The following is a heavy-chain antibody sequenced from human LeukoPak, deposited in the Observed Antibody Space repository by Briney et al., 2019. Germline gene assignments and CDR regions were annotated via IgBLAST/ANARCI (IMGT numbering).Heavy chain of an antibody. CDR1: GYSISTGYY. Sequence: SETLSLTCTVSGYSISTGYYWDWIRQPPGKGLEWIGSIFHSGGSYYNPSLRSRVTMSVDTSKNQFSLKLSSVTAADTAVYYCARAVLATKSEHWFDSWGQGTLVTVSS. V-gene: IGHV4-38-2*02. D-gene: IGHD2-8*01. J-gene: IGHJ5*01. CDR3: ARAVLATKSEHWFDS. CDR2: IFHSGGS.